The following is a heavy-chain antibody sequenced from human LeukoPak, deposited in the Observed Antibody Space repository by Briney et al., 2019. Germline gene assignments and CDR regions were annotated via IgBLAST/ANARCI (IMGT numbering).Heavy chain of an antibody. CDR2: IYSGGST. V-gene: IGHV3-53*01. D-gene: IGHD3-9*01. J-gene: IGHJ6*02. CDR3: ARDQGGIGYDILTAGFGMDV. CDR1: GFTVSSNY. Sequence: GGSLRLSCAASGFTVSSNYMSWVRQAPGKGLEWVSVIYSGGSTYYAASVKGRFTISRDNSKNTLYLQMNSLRAEDTAVYYCARDQGGIGYDILTAGFGMDVWGQGTTVTVSS.